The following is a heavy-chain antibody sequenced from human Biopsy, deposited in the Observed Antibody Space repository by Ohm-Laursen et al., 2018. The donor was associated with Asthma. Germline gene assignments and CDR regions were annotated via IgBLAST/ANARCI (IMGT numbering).Heavy chain of an antibody. Sequence: PSQTLSLTCTVSGVSISSDYWSWIRQPPGKGLEWIGHIYYSGSTNYQPSLKSRVTISVDTSKNQFSLKLRSVTAEDAAVYYCARGISRVTGLFDRFDSWGQGTLVTVSS. J-gene: IGHJ4*02. CDR3: ARGISRVTGLFDRFDS. V-gene: IGHV4-59*01. D-gene: IGHD2-21*02. CDR2: IYYSGST. CDR1: GVSISSDY.